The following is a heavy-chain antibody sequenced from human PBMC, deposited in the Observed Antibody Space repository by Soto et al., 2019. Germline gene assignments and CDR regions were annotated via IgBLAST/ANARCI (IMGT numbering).Heavy chain of an antibody. J-gene: IGHJ4*02. Sequence: EVYLVESVGGLVQPGGSLKLSCAASGFTFSDSALHWVRQASGKGLEWVGRIRDNTDNSATAYAASVKGRFTISRNDSNNSAFLQMNSLKTEDTAVYYCSRHYYDSSGFYSGISDWGQGTLVTVSS. CDR1: GFTFSDSA. D-gene: IGHD3-22*01. V-gene: IGHV3-73*02. CDR2: IRDNTDNSAT. CDR3: SRHYYDSSGFYSGISD.